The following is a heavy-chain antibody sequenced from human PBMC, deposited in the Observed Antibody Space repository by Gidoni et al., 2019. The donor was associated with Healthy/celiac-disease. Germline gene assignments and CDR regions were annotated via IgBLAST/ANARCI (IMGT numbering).Heavy chain of an antibody. CDR2: IWYDGSNK. Sequence: QVQLVESGGGVVQPGRSLRLYCAASGFTFSSYGMHWVRQAPGQGLAWVAVIWYDGSNKYYADSVKGRFTISRDNSKNTLYLQMNSLRAEDTAVYYCARDGTGVTCDYWGQGTLVTVSS. D-gene: IGHD2-8*02. CDR1: GFTFSSYG. J-gene: IGHJ4*02. CDR3: ARDGTGVTCDY. V-gene: IGHV3-33*01.